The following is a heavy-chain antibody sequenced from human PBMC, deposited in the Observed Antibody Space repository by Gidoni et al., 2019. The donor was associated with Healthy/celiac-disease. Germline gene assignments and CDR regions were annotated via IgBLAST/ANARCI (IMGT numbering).Heavy chain of an antibody. J-gene: IGHJ3*02. CDR3: ARDSGGDAFDI. V-gene: IGHV3-33*01. CDR1: GFTFSSYG. CDR2: IWYDGSNK. D-gene: IGHD3-10*01. Sequence: QVQLVESGGGVVQPGRSLRLSCAASGFTFSSYGMPWVRQAPGKGLEWVAVIWYDGSNKYYADSVKGRFTISRDNSKNTLYLQMNSLRAEDTAVYYCARDSGGDAFDIWGQGTMVTVSS.